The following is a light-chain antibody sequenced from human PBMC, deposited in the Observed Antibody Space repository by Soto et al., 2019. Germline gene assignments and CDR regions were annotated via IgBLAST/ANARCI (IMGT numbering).Light chain of an antibody. CDR1: SSDVGAFNY. J-gene: IGLJ1*01. CDR2: DVT. CDR3: SSYTTRNTEV. Sequence: QPASVSGSPGQSISISCIGTSSDVGAFNYVSWYQHHPGKAPQLIIYDVTSRPSGVSNRFSASKSGNTASLTISGLQAEDEADYYCSSYTTRNTEVFGTGTKVTVL. V-gene: IGLV2-14*03.